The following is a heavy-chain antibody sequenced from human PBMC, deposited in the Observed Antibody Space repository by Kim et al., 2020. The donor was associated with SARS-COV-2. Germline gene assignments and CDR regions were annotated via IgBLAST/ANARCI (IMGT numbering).Heavy chain of an antibody. CDR3: ARQYGEQTWFDP. V-gene: IGHV4-59*08. CDR1: GGSISSYY. CDR2: IYYSGST. Sequence: SETLSLTCTVSGGSISSYYWSWIRQPLGKGLEWIGSIYYSGSTNYNPSLKSRVPISVDPSKNQFSLKQSSVTAADTAVNYCARQYGEQTWFDPWGQGTL. J-gene: IGHJ5*02. D-gene: IGHD4-17*01.